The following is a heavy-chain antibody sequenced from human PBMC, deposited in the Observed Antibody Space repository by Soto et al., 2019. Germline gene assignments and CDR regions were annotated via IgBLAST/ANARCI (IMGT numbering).Heavy chain of an antibody. CDR1: GGTFNEYA. CDR2: IIPLFGKA. CDR3: ARGETFYYDTTGYYYGNS. D-gene: IGHD3-22*01. Sequence: GASVKVSCKASGGTFNEYAFSWVRQAPGQGLEWMGGIIPLFGKAKYAQKFQGRVTITADKSTSTLYMELSGLTSEDTAVFFCARGETFYYDTTGYYYGNSWGQGTPVTVSS. V-gene: IGHV1-69*06. J-gene: IGHJ4*02.